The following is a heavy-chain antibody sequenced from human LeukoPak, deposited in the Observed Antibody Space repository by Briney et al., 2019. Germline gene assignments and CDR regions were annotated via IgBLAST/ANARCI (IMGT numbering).Heavy chain of an antibody. Sequence: GESLKISLKGSGYSFTSYWIGWVRQMPGKGLEGVGIIYPGGSDTRYSPSFQGQVTISADKSIRTAYLQWSSLKASETAMYYCARHSGARGWYFDLWGRGTLVTVSS. V-gene: IGHV5-51*01. J-gene: IGHJ2*01. D-gene: IGHD3-10*01. CDR3: ARHSGARGWYFDL. CDR2: IYPGGSDT. CDR1: GYSFTSYW.